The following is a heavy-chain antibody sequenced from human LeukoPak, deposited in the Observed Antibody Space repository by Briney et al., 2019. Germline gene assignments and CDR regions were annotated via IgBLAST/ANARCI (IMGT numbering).Heavy chain of an antibody. CDR2: INSSNSHI. Sequence: GGSLRLSCATSGFPFSPYTVNWVRQAPGKGLEWVSFINSSNSHIHYADSVKGRFSISRDNAKNSLYVQMNSLRAEDTAVYYCVKFYDTSGNADCWGQGTLVTVSS. CDR3: VKFYDTSGNADC. J-gene: IGHJ4*02. CDR1: GFPFSPYT. V-gene: IGHV3-21*01. D-gene: IGHD3-22*01.